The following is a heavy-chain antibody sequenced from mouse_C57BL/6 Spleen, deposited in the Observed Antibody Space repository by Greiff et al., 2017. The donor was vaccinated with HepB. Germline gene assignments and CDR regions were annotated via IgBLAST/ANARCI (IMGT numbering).Heavy chain of an antibody. J-gene: IGHJ1*03. V-gene: IGHV5-4*03. Sequence: DVMLVESGGGLVKPGGSLKLSCAASGFTFSSYAMSWVRQTPEKRLEWVATISDGGSYTYYPDNVKGRFTISRDNAKNNLYLQMSHLKSEDTAMYYCASLDFDVWGTGTTVTVSS. CDR2: ISDGGSYT. CDR1: GFTFSSYA. D-gene: IGHD2-10*02. CDR3: ASLDFDV.